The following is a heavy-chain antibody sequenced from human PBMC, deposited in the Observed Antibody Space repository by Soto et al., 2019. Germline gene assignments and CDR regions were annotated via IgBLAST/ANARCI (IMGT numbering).Heavy chain of an antibody. V-gene: IGHV1-69*01. CDR2: IIPIFGTA. J-gene: IGHJ4*02. CDR3: ARGRSIAAAGSFVYFDY. Sequence: QVQLVQSGAEVKKPGSSVKVSCKASGGTFSSYAISWVRQAPGQGLEWMGGIIPIFGTANYAQKFQGRVTITADESTSTADMELSSLRSADTAVYYCARGRSIAAAGSFVYFDYWGQGTLVTVSS. CDR1: GGTFSSYA. D-gene: IGHD6-13*01.